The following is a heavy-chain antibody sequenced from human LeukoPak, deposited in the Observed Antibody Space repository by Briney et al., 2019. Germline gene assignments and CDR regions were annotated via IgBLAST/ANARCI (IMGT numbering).Heavy chain of an antibody. V-gene: IGHV4-39*01. CDR2: IYYNGNT. J-gene: IGHJ4*02. D-gene: IGHD6-25*01. CDR1: GGSISSSSYS. Sequence: SETLSLTCTVSGGSISSSSYSWGWIRQPPGKGLEWIVSIYYNGNTYYNPSLNSRVTISVYTSKNQFSLKLSSVTAGDTAIYYCARHLSGWPPRVTLPFEYWGQGTLVTASS. CDR3: ARHLSGWPPRVTLPFEY.